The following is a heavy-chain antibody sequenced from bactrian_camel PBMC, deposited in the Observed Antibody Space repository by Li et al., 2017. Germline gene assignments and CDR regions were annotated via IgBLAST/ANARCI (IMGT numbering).Heavy chain of an antibody. CDR2: LDYSGKTA. CDR1: GSTWYTRYC. J-gene: IGHJ4*01. D-gene: IGHD7*01. Sequence: HVQLVESGGGSVQAGGSLALSCVASGSTWYTRYCMGWFRQVPGKEREGLATLDYSGKTAYADSVKGRFTISRDNAKNMFYLEMNSLKSEDTALYYCAAASTGWFGFWDYWGKGTQVTVS. CDR3: AAASTGWFGFWDY. V-gene: IGHV3S1*01.